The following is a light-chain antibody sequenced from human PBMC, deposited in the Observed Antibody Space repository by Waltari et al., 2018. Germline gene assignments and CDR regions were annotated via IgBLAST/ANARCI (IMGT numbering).Light chain of an antibody. V-gene: IGKV4-1*01. CDR2: WAS. CDR1: QSILYRSNNDNY. J-gene: IGKJ1*01. CDR3: QQYYSSPLT. Sequence: DIVMTQSPDSLAVSLGERATIHCKSSQSILYRSNNDNYLAWYQQKPGQPPKPLIYWASSRESGVPDRFSGSGSGTDFTLTISSLQAEDVAVYYCQQYYSSPLTFGQGTKVEIK.